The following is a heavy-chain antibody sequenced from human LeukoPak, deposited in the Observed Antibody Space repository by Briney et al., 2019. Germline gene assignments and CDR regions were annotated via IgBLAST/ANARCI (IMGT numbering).Heavy chain of an antibody. CDR2: LNLSGGST. D-gene: IGHD4-23*01. CDR3: ARGDYGGNSDY. V-gene: IGHV1-46*01. CDR1: GYTFINYY. J-gene: IGHJ4*02. Sequence: ASVRVSCKASGYTFINYYMHSVRQAPGQGLEWMGILNLSGGSTTYAQKFQGRVTMTRDTSTSTAYMELSSLRSEDTAVYYCARGDYGGNSDYWGQGTLITVSS.